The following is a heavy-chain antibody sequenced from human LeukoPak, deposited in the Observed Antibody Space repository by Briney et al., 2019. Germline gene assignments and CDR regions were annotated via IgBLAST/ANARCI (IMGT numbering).Heavy chain of an antibody. CDR3: ARMLSPSYYDSSGGFDY. CDR2: IFSHDEK. V-gene: IGHV2-26*01. D-gene: IGHD3-22*01. Sequence: SGPTLVNPTETLTLTCTVSGFSLSNAPMGVSWIRQPPGKALEWLAHIFSHDEKSYSTSLKSRLTISKDTSKSQVVLTMTDMDPVDTATYYCARMLSPSYYDSSGGFDYWGQGTLVTVSS. CDR1: GFSLSNAPMG. J-gene: IGHJ4*02.